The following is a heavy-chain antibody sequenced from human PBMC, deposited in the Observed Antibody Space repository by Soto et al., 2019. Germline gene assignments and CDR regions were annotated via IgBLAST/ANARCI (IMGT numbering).Heavy chain of an antibody. J-gene: IGHJ5*02. CDR3: ARGFSGGKVWFDP. CDR1: GGTFSSYS. CDR2: IIPIFGTA. Sequence: SVKVSCKASGGTFSSYSISWVLQAPGQGLEWMGGIIPIFGTANYAQKFQGRVTITADESTSTAYMELSSLRSEDTAVYYCARGFSGGKVWFDPWGQGTLVTVSS. D-gene: IGHD2-15*01. V-gene: IGHV1-69*13.